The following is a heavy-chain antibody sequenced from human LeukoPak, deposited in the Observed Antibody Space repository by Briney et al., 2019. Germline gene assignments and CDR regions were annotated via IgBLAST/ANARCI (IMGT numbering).Heavy chain of an antibody. CDR1: GFTFSNYW. CDR2: INRDGTRT. V-gene: IGHV3-74*01. J-gene: IGHJ5*02. D-gene: IGHD2-21*02. Sequence: GGSLRLYCAASGFTFSNYWMYWVRQAPGRGLECVSRINRDGTRTGYADSVKGRFTISRDNAKNTLYLQMNTLRAEDTAVYYCASVNCGDDCSSWGQGTLVTVSS. CDR3: ASVNCGDDCSS.